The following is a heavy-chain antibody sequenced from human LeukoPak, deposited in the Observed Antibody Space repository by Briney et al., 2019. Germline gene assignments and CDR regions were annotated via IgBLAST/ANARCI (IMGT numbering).Heavy chain of an antibody. CDR3: ARGGFCSGGSCPVDYYYYMDV. Sequence: GGSLRLSCAASGFTLSNYWMHWVRQAPGKGLVWVSRINSDGSSTSYADSVKGRFTISRDNAKNTLYLQLNSLRAEDTAVYCARGGFCSGGSCPVDYYYYMDVWGKGTTVTVSS. D-gene: IGHD2-15*01. CDR1: GFTLSNYW. J-gene: IGHJ6*03. CDR2: INSDGSST. V-gene: IGHV3-74*01.